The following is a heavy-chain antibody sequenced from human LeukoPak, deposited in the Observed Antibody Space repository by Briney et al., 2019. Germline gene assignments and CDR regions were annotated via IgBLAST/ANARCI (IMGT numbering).Heavy chain of an antibody. CDR1: GFTFGSFW. V-gene: IGHV3-7*05. D-gene: IGHD3-3*01. CDR2: IKEDGSEK. J-gene: IGHJ4*02. CDR3: ARGSGIDY. Sequence: GGSLRLSCAASGFTFGSFWMTWVRQAQGKGLEWVANIKEDGSEKYYVDSVKGRFTISRDNAKNSLYLQMDSLRAEDTAVYYCARGSGIDYWGQGTLVTVSS.